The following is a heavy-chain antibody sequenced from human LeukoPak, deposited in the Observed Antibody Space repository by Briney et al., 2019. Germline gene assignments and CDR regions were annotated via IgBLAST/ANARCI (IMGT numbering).Heavy chain of an antibody. CDR1: GYTFTNYW. CDR2: IYPGDSDT. J-gene: IGHJ5*02. Sequence: GESLKISCKGSGYTFTNYWIGCVRQMPGKGLEWVGIIYPGDSDTRYSPSFQGQVTISVDKSISTAYLQWSSLKASDTAMYYCARRGIGWFVPWGQGTLVTVSS. CDR3: ARRGIGWFVP. D-gene: IGHD3-10*01. V-gene: IGHV5-51*01.